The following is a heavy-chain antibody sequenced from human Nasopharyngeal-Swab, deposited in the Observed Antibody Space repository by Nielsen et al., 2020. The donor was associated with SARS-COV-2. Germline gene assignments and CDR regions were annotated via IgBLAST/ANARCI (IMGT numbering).Heavy chain of an antibody. D-gene: IGHD3-22*01. CDR2: LNSDGSST. CDR1: GFTFSSFW. J-gene: IGHJ3*01. CDR3: ARVLDYYDSSGYDTWDVFAL. Sequence: GESLKISCTASGFTFSSFWMHWVRQAPGKGLVWVSRLNSDGSSTSYADSVQGRFTISRDNAKNTLFLQMNSVRVEDTAVYYCARVLDYYDSSGYDTWDVFALWGQGTMVTVSS. V-gene: IGHV3-74*01.